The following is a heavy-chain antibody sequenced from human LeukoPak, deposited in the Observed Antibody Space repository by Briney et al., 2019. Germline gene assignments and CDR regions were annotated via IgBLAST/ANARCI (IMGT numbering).Heavy chain of an antibody. CDR3: ARTRGVYYYGSGSCH. V-gene: IGHV3-30-3*01. CDR1: GFTFSSYA. D-gene: IGHD3-10*01. J-gene: IGHJ4*02. Sequence: GGSLRLSCAASGFTFSSYAMHWVRQAPGKGLERVAVISYDGSNKYYADSVKGRFTISRDNSKNTLYLQMNSLRAEDTAVYYCARTRGVYYYGSGSCHWGQGTLVTVSS. CDR2: ISYDGSNK.